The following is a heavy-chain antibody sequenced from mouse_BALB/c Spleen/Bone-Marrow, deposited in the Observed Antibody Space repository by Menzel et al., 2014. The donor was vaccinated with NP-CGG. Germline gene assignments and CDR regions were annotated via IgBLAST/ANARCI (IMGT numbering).Heavy chain of an antibody. CDR1: GYTFTSYT. CDR3: AYGNYGYAMDY. V-gene: IGHV1-4*01. D-gene: IGHD2-10*02. CDR2: INPSSGYT. J-gene: IGHJ4*01. Sequence: VKLVESGAELARPGASVKMSCKASGYTFTSYTMHWVKQRPGQGLEWIGYINPSSGYTNYNQKFKDKATLTADKSSSTAYMQLSRLTSEDSAVYYCAYGNYGYAMDYWGQGTSVTVSS.